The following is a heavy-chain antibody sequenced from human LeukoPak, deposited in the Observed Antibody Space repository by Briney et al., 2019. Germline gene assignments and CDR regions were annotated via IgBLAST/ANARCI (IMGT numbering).Heavy chain of an antibody. V-gene: IGHV3-23*01. CDR3: AKDQGGYYYDITGYFDY. CDR1: GFTFSSYA. CDR2: ISGSGGST. D-gene: IGHD3-22*01. J-gene: IGHJ4*02. Sequence: PGGSLRLSCAASGFTFSSYAMSWVRQAPGKGLEWVSAISGSGGSTYYADSVKGRFTISRDNSKNTLYLQMNSLRAEDTAVYYCAKDQGGYYYDITGYFDYWGQGTLVTVSS.